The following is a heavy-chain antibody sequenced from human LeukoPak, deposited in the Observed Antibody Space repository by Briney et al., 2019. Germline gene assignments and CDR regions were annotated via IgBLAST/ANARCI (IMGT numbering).Heavy chain of an antibody. J-gene: IGHJ4*02. CDR2: IKPDGSEK. V-gene: IGHV3-7*03. Sequence: PGGSLRLSCAASGFTFGNYWMSWVRQAPGKGLDWVANIKPDGSEKYYVDSVKGRFTISRDNSKNTLYLQMNSLRAEDTAVYYCARAHQNDFWSGYFDYWGQGTLVTVSS. CDR3: ARAHQNDFWSGYFDY. CDR1: GFTFGNYW. D-gene: IGHD3-3*01.